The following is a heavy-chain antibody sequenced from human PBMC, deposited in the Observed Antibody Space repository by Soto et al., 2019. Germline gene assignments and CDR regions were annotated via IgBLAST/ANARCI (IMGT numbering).Heavy chain of an antibody. CDR1: GFSISSAW. J-gene: IGHJ4*02. D-gene: IGHD3-3*01. Sequence: EVQLVESGGGLVKPGGSLRLSCTASGFSISSAWMNWFRQAPGKGLEWVGRIKTKTQGETTDYPAPVKGRFTISRDDSKNTLYLQMNSLKMEDTAVYYCTTGSVEGYWGQGTLVTVSS. CDR3: TTGSVEGY. CDR2: IKTKTQGETT. V-gene: IGHV3-15*07.